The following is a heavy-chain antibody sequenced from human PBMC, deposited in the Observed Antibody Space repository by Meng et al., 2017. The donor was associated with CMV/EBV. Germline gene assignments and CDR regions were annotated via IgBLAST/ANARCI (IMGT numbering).Heavy chain of an antibody. Sequence: SETLSLTCTVSGFPISSRYYWAFIRQPPGKGLEWIGIIYHSGTTSYNPSLKSRVTISVDTSKNQFSLNLASVAAADTAIYYCARGLNKVAGALVPYHFDYWGQGTLVTVSS. CDR2: IYHSGTT. CDR3: ARGLNKVAGALVPYHFDY. D-gene: IGHD6-6*01. J-gene: IGHJ4*02. CDR1: GFPISSRYY. V-gene: IGHV4-38-2*02.